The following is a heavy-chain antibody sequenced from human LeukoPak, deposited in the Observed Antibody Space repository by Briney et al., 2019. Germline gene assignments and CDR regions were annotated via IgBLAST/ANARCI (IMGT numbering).Heavy chain of an antibody. J-gene: IGHJ3*01. D-gene: IGHD3-10*01. V-gene: IGHV3-7*01. CDR3: AREDYYGSGNYVAWGGAFDV. Sequence: GGSLRLSCEASGFGFSSYWMTWVRQTPGKGLEWVANIKYDGSEKYYMDSVKGRVTISRDNAKISVYLQMNSLRAEDTAVYYCAREDYYGSGNYVAWGGAFDVWGQGTTVIVSS. CDR2: IKYDGSEK. CDR1: GFGFSSYW.